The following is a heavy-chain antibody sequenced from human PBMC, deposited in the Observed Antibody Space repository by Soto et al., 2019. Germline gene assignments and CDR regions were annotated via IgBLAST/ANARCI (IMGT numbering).Heavy chain of an antibody. V-gene: IGHV4-39*01. J-gene: IGHJ6*02. CDR1: GGSISSSNYY. D-gene: IGHD6-6*01. CDR2: IYYSGST. Sequence: SETLSLTCTVSGGSISSSNYYWGWIRQPPGKGLEWIGSIYYSGSTYYNPSLESRVTISVETSKNQFSLKLSSVTAADTALYYFARHLKGGRYSISSLYFYGLDVWGLGSTFTVSS. CDR3: ARHLKGGRYSISSLYFYGLDV.